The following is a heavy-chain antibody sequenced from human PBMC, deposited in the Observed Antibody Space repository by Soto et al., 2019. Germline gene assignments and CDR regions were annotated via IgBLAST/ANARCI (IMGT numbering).Heavy chain of an antibody. J-gene: IGHJ4*02. Sequence: GGSLRLSCAASGFTFSSYGMHWVRQAPGKGLEWVAVISYDGSNKYYADSVKGRFTISRDNSKNTLYLQMNSLRAEDTAVYYCARENREYQLLIDYWGQGPLVTVSS. CDR2: ISYDGSNK. D-gene: IGHD2-2*01. V-gene: IGHV3-30*03. CDR3: ARENREYQLLIDY. CDR1: GFTFSSYG.